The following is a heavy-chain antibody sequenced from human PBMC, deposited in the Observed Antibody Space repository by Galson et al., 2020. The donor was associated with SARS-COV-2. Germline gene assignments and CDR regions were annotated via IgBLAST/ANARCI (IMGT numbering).Heavy chain of an antibody. V-gene: IGHV3-23*01. J-gene: IGHJ4*02. CDR2: ISGSGGST. CDR3: AKDLVWGSTGSPEFDY. Sequence: GGSLRLSCAASGFTFSSYAMSWVRQAPGKGLEWVSAISGSGGSTYYADSVKGRFTISRDNSKNTLYLQMNSLRAEDTAVYYCAKDLVWGSTGSPEFDYWGQGTLVTVSS. D-gene: IGHD2-2*01. CDR1: GFTFSSYA.